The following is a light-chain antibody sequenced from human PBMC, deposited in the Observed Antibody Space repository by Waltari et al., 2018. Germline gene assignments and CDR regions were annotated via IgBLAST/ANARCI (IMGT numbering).Light chain of an antibody. CDR2: ATS. V-gene: IGKV3-20*01. CDR3: QHYVRLPVT. Sequence: EIVLTQSPGTLSLSPGERPTLSCRASQSVGRSLAWYQQKRGRAPSLLIYATSTRATGIPDRFSGSGSGTDFSLTISRLEPEDFAVYYCQHYVRLPVTFGLGTKVEIK. CDR1: QSVGRS. J-gene: IGKJ1*01.